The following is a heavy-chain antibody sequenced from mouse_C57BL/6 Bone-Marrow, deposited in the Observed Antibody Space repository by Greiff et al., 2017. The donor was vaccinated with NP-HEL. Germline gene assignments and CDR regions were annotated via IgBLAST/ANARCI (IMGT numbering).Heavy chain of an antibody. V-gene: IGHV7-3*01. CDR1: GFTFTDYY. D-gene: IGHD1-2*01. J-gene: IGHJ4*01. Sequence: EVQVVESGGGLVQPGGSLSLSCAASGFTFTDYYMSWVRQPPGKALEWLGFIRNKANGYTTEYSASVKGRFTISRDNSQSILYLQMNALRAEDSATYYCARYIRPAMDYWGQGTSVTVSS. CDR3: ARYIRPAMDY. CDR2: IRNKANGYTT.